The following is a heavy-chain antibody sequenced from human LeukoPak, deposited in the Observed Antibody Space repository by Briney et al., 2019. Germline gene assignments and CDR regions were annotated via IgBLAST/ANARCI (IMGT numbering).Heavy chain of an antibody. CDR3: ARSPGGFPHWLDP. V-gene: IGHV1-18*01. CDR1: GYTFSSYG. D-gene: IGHD3-10*01. Sequence: ASVKVSCKASGYTFSSYGISWVRQAPGQGLEWMGWIGAYNDNTNYAQKFQGRVTMTTDTSTNTAYLELRSLRSDDTAVYYCARSPGGFPHWLDPWGQGTLVTVSS. J-gene: IGHJ5*02. CDR2: IGAYNDNT.